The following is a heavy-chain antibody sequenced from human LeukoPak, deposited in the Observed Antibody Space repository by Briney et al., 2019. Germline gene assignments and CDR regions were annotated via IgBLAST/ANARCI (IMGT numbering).Heavy chain of an antibody. CDR2: ISAYNGNT. V-gene: IGHV1-18*01. Sequence: ASVKVSCKASGYTFTSYGISWVRQAPGQGLEWMGWISAYNGNTNYAQKLQGRVTMTTDTSTSTAYMELRSLRSDDTAVYYCARDPIVVVVAATPSLDYWGQGTLVTVSS. CDR1: GYTFTSYG. D-gene: IGHD2-15*01. J-gene: IGHJ4*02. CDR3: ARDPIVVVVAATPSLDY.